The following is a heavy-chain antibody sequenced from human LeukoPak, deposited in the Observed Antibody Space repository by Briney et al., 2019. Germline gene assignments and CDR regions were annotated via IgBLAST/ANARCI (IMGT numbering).Heavy chain of an antibody. Sequence: NPGGSLRLSCVVSGLSFSDSYMTWIRQTPGMGLESLAYISGMGHDIYYADSVKGRFTISRDNAKNSLYLQMNSLRPEDTALYYCSTGPRSLPYWGPGTLVTVSS. CDR1: GLSFSDSY. J-gene: IGHJ4*01. D-gene: IGHD4-23*01. CDR3: STGPRSLPY. V-gene: IGHV3-11*01. CDR2: ISGMGHDI.